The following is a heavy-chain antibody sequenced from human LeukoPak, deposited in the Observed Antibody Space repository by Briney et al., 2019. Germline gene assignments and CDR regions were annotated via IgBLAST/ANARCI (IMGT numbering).Heavy chain of an antibody. V-gene: IGHV3-66*01. Sequence: PGGSLRLSCAASGFTVSSNYMSLVRQAPGKGLEWVSVIYSGGSTYYADSVKGRFTISRDNSKNTLYLQMNSLRAEDTAVYYCARGGKQLVPDYWGQGTLVTVSS. CDR3: ARGGKQLVPDY. J-gene: IGHJ4*02. CDR1: GFTVSSNY. CDR2: IYSGGST. D-gene: IGHD6-6*01.